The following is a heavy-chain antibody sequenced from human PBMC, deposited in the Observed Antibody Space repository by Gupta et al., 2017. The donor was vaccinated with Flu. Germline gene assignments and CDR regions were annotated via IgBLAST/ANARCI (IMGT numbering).Heavy chain of an antibody. Sequence: QVELQQWGAGLLKSSETLSLTCAVYGESFSGYWWTWVRQPPEKGLEWIGEISHSGSTKYSPALKSRVTISLDTSKNQFSLKLTSVTAADTAVYYCARAPPWALDYWGQGSLVPFSS. D-gene: IGHD7-27*01. CDR1: GESFSGYW. V-gene: IGHV4-34*01. CDR2: ISHSGST. CDR3: ARAPPWALDY. J-gene: IGHJ4*02.